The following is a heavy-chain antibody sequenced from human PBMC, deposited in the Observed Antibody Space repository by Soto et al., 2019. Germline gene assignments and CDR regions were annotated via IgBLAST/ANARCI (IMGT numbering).Heavy chain of an antibody. CDR1: GGSISSYY. D-gene: IGHD2-2*01. Sequence: PSETLSLTCTVSGGSISSYYWSWIRQPPGKGLEWIGYIYYSGSTNYNPSLKSRVTISVDTSKNQFSLKLSSVTAADTAVYYCARVKVVPAAIGVWFDPWGQGTLVTVSS. V-gene: IGHV4-59*01. CDR2: IYYSGST. CDR3: ARVKVVPAAIGVWFDP. J-gene: IGHJ5*02.